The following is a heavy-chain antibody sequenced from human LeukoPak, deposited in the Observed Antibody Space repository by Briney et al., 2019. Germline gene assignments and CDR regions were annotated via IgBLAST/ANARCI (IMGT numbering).Heavy chain of an antibody. J-gene: IGHJ6*03. Sequence: ASVKVSCKASGYTFTGYYMHWLRQAPGQGLEWMGWINPNTGGTNYAQNFQGRVTMTRDTSISTAYMELSRLRSDDTAVYYCARGRRDTAMIIYYYYYYMDVWGKGTTVTISS. V-gene: IGHV1-2*02. D-gene: IGHD5-18*01. CDR1: GYTFTGYY. CDR2: INPNTGGT. CDR3: ARGRRDTAMIIYYYYYYMDV.